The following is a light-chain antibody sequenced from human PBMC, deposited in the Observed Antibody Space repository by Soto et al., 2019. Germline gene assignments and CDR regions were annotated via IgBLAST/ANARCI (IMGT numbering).Light chain of an antibody. CDR3: QTWGTGSAIVV. V-gene: IGLV4-69*01. CDR1: SGHSNYA. Sequence: QLVLTQSPSASASLGASVKLTCTLSSGHSNYAIAWHQQQPEKCPRYLMKVNSGGSHIKGDGIPDRFSGSSSGAERYLFISSLQSEDEADYYCQTWGTGSAIVVFGGGTQLTVL. CDR2: VNSGGSH. J-gene: IGLJ7*01.